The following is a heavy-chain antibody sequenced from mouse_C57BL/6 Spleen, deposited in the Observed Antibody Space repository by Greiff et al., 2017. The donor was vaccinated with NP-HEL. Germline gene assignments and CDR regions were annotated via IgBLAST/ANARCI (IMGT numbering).Heavy chain of an antibody. CDR2: ISSGSSTI. V-gene: IGHV5-17*01. J-gene: IGHJ3*01. CDR1: GFTFSDYG. D-gene: IGHD2-3*01. Sequence: EVHLVESGGGLVKPGGSLKLSCAASGFTFSDYGMHWVRQAPEKGLEWVAYISSGSSTIYYADTVKGRFTISRDNAKNTLFLQMTSLRSEDTAMYYCARGGSIYDGSWFAYWGQGTLVTVSA. CDR3: ARGGSIYDGSWFAY.